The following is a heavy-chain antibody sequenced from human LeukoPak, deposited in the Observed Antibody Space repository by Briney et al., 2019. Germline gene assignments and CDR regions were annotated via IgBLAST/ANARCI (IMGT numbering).Heavy chain of an antibody. CDR3: AKLLTYYDFWSGWIFDY. CDR1: GFTFSTYA. D-gene: IGHD3-3*01. J-gene: IGHJ4*02. Sequence: GGSLRLSCAASGFTFSTYAVNWVRQAPGKGLEWVSTISGSGDSTYYADSVKGRFTISRDNSKDTLYLQMSGVGVDDTAVYYCAKLLTYYDFWSGWIFDYWGQGTLVTVSS. V-gene: IGHV3-23*01. CDR2: ISGSGDST.